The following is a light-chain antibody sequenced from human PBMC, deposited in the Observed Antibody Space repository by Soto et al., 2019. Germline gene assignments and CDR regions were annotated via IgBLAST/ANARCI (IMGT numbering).Light chain of an antibody. J-gene: IGLJ3*02. CDR3: QAWGTGIRV. V-gene: IGLV4-69*01. CDR1: SGHSAYA. CDR2: LNNDGSH. Sequence: QPVLTQSPSASAPLGASVKLTCTLSSGHSAYAIAWHQQQPEKGPRYLMKLNNDGSHTKGDGIPDRFSGSSSGAERYLIISTLQSEDEADYYCQAWGTGIRVFGGGTKVTVL.